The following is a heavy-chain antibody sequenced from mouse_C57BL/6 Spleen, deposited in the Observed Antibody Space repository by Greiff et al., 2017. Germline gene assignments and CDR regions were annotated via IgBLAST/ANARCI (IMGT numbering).Heavy chain of an antibody. CDR3: ARAILYFDY. CDR2: IYPGDGDT. Sequence: QVQLQQSGPELVKPGASVKISCKASGYAFSSSWMNWVKQRPGKGLEWIGRIYPGDGDTNYNGKFKGKATLTADKSSSPAYMQLSSLTSEDSAVYFCARAILYFDYWGQGTTLTVSS. CDR1: GYAFSSSW. V-gene: IGHV1-82*01. J-gene: IGHJ2*01.